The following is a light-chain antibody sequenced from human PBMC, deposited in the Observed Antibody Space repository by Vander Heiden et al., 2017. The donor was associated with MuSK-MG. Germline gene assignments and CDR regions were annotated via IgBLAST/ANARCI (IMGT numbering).Light chain of an antibody. Sequence: DIQMTQSPSTLAASVGDRVTITCRASQSISNLLAWYQQKPGKAPKLLIYKASSLESGVQSRFSGSGSGTEFTLTISSLQTDDFATYYNQQYNSGTFGQGTKVEI. CDR2: KAS. J-gene: IGKJ1*01. V-gene: IGKV1-5*03. CDR1: QSISNL. CDR3: QQYNSGT.